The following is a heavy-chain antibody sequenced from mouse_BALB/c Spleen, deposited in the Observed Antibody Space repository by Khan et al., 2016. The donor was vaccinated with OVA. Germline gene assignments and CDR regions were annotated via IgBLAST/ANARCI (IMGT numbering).Heavy chain of an antibody. CDR3: ARDGYRYNYAMDY. CDR2: ISSSGST. J-gene: IGHJ4*01. D-gene: IGHD2-3*01. V-gene: IGHV3-2*02. Sequence: VQLKESGPGLVKPSQSLSLTCTVTGYSITSDYAWNWIRQFPGNKLEWMGYISSSGSTNYNPALKSRISITRDTSKNPSFLQLNSVTTEDTATYYGARDGYRYNYAMDYWGQGTSVTVSS. CDR1: GYSITSDYA.